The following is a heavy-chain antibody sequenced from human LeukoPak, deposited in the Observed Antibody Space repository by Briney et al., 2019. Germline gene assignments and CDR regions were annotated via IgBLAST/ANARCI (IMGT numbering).Heavy chain of an antibody. D-gene: IGHD3-22*01. CDR1: GFTFISYS. J-gene: IGHJ5*02. V-gene: IGHV3-21*01. CDR3: ARDQDYYDSSGPTNWFDP. CDR2: ISSSSSYI. Sequence: PGGSLRLSCAASGFTFISYSMNWVRQAPGKGLEWVSSISSSSSYIYYADSVKGRFTISRDNAKNSLYLQMNSLRAEDTAVYYCARDQDYYDSSGPTNWFDPWGQGTLVTVSS.